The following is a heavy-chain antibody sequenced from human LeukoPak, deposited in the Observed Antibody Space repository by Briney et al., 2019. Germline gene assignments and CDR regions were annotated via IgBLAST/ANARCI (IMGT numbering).Heavy chain of an antibody. CDR3: ARGYHYDSSGYPFDS. J-gene: IGHJ4*02. V-gene: IGHV1-18*01. CDR2: ISAYNGNT. CDR1: GYTFTSYG. D-gene: IGHD3-22*01. Sequence: ASVKVSCKASGYTFTSYGISWVRQAPGQGLEWMGWISAYNGNTNYAQNLQGRVTMTTDTSTSTAYMELRSLRSDDTAVYYCARGYHYDSSGYPFDSWGQGTLVTVSS.